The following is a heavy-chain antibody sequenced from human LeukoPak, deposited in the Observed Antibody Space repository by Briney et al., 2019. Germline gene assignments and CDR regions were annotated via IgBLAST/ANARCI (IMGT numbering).Heavy chain of an antibody. Sequence: KPSETLSLTCTVSGGSISSYYWSWIRQPPGKGLEWIGYIYYSGSTNYNPSLQTRATISVDSHKNQFSLKLSSVPAADTAVYYCARAHYSGSYLYYFDYWGQGTLVTVSS. CDR2: IYYSGST. CDR1: GGSISSYY. J-gene: IGHJ4*02. D-gene: IGHD1-26*01. V-gene: IGHV4-59*12. CDR3: ARAHYSGSYLYYFDY.